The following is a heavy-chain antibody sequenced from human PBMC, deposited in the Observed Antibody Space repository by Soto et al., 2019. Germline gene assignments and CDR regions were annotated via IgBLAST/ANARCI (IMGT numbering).Heavy chain of an antibody. Sequence: QLQLQESGPGLVKPSETLSLTCTVSGGSISSSSYYWGWIRQPPGKGLEWIGSIYYSGSTYYNPSLKSRVTISVDTSKNQFSLKLSSVTAADTAVYYCARHSRRIAVAGISYFDYWGQGTLVTVSS. V-gene: IGHV4-39*01. CDR2: IYYSGST. CDR3: ARHSRRIAVAGISYFDY. J-gene: IGHJ4*02. D-gene: IGHD6-19*01. CDR1: GGSISSSSYY.